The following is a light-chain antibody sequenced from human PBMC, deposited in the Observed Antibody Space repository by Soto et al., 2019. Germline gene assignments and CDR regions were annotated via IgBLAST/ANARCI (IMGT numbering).Light chain of an antibody. J-gene: IGLJ3*02. V-gene: IGLV3-21*01. CDR3: QVWDISSGHVV. Sequence: SSELTQPPSVSVAPGKTASVACGGSNIGSKSVHWYQKKSGQAPVLVMYYDSDRPSGIPERFSGSNSGNTATLTISRVEAGDEADYYCQVWDISSGHVVFGGGTKLNVL. CDR2: YDS. CDR1: NIGSKS.